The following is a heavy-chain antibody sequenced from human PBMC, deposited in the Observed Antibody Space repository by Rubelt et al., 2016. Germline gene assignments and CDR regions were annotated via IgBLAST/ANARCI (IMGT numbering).Heavy chain of an antibody. J-gene: IGHJ3*02. V-gene: IGHV2-70*01. CDR2: IDWGDDK. CDR1: GFSLSTSGMC. Sequence: QTLTLTCTFSGFSLSTSGMCVSWIRQSPGKALEWLALIDWGDDKYYSTSLKTRLTISKDTSKNQVVLTMTNMDPVDTATYYCARIARGRDGYGNALDIWGQGTMVIVSS. CDR3: ARIARGRDGYGNALDI. D-gene: IGHD5-24*01.